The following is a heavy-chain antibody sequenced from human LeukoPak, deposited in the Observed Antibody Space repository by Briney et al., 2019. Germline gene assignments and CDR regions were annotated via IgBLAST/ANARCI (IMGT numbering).Heavy chain of an antibody. CDR2: FDPEDGET. V-gene: IGHV1-24*01. Sequence: ASVKVSCKASGYTFTSYYIHWVRQAPGQGLEWMGGFDPEDGETIYAQKFQGRVTMTEDTSTDTAYMELSSLRSEDTAVYYCATYICSSTSCYLNWFDPWSQGTLVTVSS. J-gene: IGHJ5*02. CDR1: GYTFTSYY. CDR3: ATYICSSTSCYLNWFDP. D-gene: IGHD2-2*01.